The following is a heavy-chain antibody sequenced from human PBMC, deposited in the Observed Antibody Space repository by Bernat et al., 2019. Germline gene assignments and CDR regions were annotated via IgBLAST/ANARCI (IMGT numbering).Heavy chain of an antibody. D-gene: IGHD6-13*01. CDR2: INYSGRT. CDR1: GGSISSGDYY. CDR3: ARVVKSSWHNDY. J-gene: IGHJ4*02. Sequence: QVQLQESGPGLVKPSQTLSLTCTVSGGSISSGDYYWNWIRQHPGKGLEWIGYINYSGRTYYNPSLESRVSISVDTSKNQFSLKLSSVTAADTAVYYCARVVKSSWHNDYWGQGTLVIVSS. V-gene: IGHV4-31*03.